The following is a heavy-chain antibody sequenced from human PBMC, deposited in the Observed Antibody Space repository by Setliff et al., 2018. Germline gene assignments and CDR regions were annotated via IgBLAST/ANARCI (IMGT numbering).Heavy chain of an antibody. J-gene: IGHJ4*02. D-gene: IGHD2-8*02. CDR3: ARLSPYNTGPPFDY. CDR1: GDSIFDNY. Sequence: PSETLSLTCSVSGDSIFDNYWSWIRQSPGRGLEWIAYISYTGSTNYNPSLKSRVTISLDTSKNHFSLNLGSVTAADTAVYYCARLSPYNTGPPFDYWGQGTLVTVSS. CDR2: ISYTGST. V-gene: IGHV4-59*08.